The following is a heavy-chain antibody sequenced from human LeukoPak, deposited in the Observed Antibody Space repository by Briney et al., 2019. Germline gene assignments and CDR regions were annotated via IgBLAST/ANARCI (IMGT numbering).Heavy chain of an antibody. CDR1: GFTFSNYW. J-gene: IGHJ4*02. CDR3: ARGGYFSGGACYRGFDS. Sequence: SGGSLRLSCAASGFTFSNYWMQWVHQAPGKGLVWVSRINSDGSITTYADSVKGRFTVSRDNAKNSLFLQMNSLRDEDSAVYYCARGGYFSGGACYRGFDSRGQGTLVTVSS. D-gene: IGHD2-15*01. CDR2: INSDGSIT. V-gene: IGHV3-74*03.